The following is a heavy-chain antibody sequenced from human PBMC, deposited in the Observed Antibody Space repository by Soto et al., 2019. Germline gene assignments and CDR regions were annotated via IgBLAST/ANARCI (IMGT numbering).Heavy chain of an antibody. D-gene: IGHD6-13*01. CDR3: ARFSIGWYDAFDF. J-gene: IGHJ3*01. Sequence: EVQLLESGGGLVQPGGSPRLSCAASGFTFRSHAMSWVRQAPGKGLEWVSAISGSGGSTYYADSVKGRFTISRDNSKNTRYLEMNSLRAEDTAVYYCARFSIGWYDAFDFWGQGTMVTVSS. CDR1: GFTFRSHA. CDR2: ISGSGGST. V-gene: IGHV3-23*01.